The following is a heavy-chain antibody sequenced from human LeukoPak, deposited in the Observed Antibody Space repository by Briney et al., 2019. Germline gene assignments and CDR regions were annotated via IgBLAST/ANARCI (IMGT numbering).Heavy chain of an antibody. CDR2: INHSGST. CDR3: ATLTGSSGWYGFDY. V-gene: IGHV4-34*01. Sequence: SETLSLTCAVYGGSLSGYYWSWIRQPPGKGLEWIGEINHSGSTNYNPSLKSRVTISVDTSKNQFSLKLSSVTAADTAVYYCATLTGSSGWYGFDYWGQGTLVTVSS. D-gene: IGHD6-19*01. J-gene: IGHJ4*02. CDR1: GGSLSGYY.